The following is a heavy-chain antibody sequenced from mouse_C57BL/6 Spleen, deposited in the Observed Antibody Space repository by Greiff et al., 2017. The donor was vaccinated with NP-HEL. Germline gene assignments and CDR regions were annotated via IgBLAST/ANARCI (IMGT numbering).Heavy chain of an antibody. Sequence: QLQQSGPGLVAPSQSLSITCTVSGFSLTSYAISWVRQPPGKGLEWLGVIWTGGGTNYNSALKSRLSISKDNSKSQVFLKMNSLQTDDTARYYCARKTPSAQADYFDYWGQGTTLTVSS. V-gene: IGHV2-9-1*01. J-gene: IGHJ2*01. CDR3: ARKTPSAQADYFDY. CDR1: GFSLTSYA. D-gene: IGHD3-2*02. CDR2: IWTGGGT.